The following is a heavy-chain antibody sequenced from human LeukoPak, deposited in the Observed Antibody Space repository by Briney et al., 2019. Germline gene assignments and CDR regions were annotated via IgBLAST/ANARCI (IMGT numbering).Heavy chain of an antibody. V-gene: IGHV3-20*04. CDR2: ITWKGGRT. Sequence: GGSLRLSCAASGFTFDDYAMNWVRQVPGKGLEWVSGITWKGGRTGYADSVKGRFTISRANARNSPYLQMNSLTAEDTAWYYCARDFQAIVGGSPVCDYWGQGNAVSVSS. J-gene: IGHJ4*02. CDR3: ARDFQAIVGGSPVCDY. D-gene: IGHD1-26*01. CDR1: GFTFDDYA.